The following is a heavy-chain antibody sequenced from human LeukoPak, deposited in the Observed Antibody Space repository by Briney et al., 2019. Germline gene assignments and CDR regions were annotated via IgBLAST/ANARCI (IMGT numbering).Heavy chain of an antibody. Sequence: GASVKVSCKVSGYALTELSMHWVRQAPGKGLEWMGGFDPEDGETIYAQKFQGRVTMTEDTSTDTAYMELSSLRSEDTAVYYCVRDLGYSDYCFDPWGQGTLVTVSS. CDR2: FDPEDGET. V-gene: IGHV1-24*01. CDR3: VRDLGYSDYCFDP. D-gene: IGHD1-26*01. CDR1: GYALTELS. J-gene: IGHJ5*02.